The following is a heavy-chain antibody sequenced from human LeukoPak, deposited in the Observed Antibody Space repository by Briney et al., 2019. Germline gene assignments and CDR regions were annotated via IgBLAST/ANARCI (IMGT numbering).Heavy chain of an antibody. Sequence: ASVKVSCKASGYTFTGYYMHWVRQAPGQGLEWMGWINPNSGGTNHAQKFRGRVTMTRDTSISTAYMELSRLRSDDTAVYYCARDRPLDADDYYGLYYFDYWGQGTLVTVSS. V-gene: IGHV1-2*02. D-gene: IGHD3-10*01. CDR1: GYTFTGYY. CDR3: ARDRPLDADDYYGLYYFDY. J-gene: IGHJ4*02. CDR2: INPNSGGT.